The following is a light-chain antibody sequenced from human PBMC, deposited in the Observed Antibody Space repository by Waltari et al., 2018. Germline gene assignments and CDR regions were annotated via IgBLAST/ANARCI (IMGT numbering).Light chain of an antibody. CDR2: QDS. J-gene: IGLJ1*01. CDR1: RLGDKF. Sequence: SYDLTQPPSVSVSPGQTATITCSGDRLGDKFACWYQQKPGQSPLLVIYQDSKRPPGVPEGFFGPNSWNTGTSAIHGTQANDGGCYYCQAWDVNSAYAFGPGTTV. V-gene: IGLV3-1*01. CDR3: QAWDVNSAYA.